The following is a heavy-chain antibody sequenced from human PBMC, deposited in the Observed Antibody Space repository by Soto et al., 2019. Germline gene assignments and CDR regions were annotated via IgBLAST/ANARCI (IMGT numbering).Heavy chain of an antibody. CDR2: ISYDGSNK. D-gene: IGHD4-17*01. CDR1: GFTFSSYG. J-gene: IGHJ3*02. V-gene: IGHV3-30*18. CDR3: AKGSFLYDYGDHLASTQSEAAFDI. Sequence: PVGSLRLSCAASGFTFSSYGMHWVRQAPGKGLEWVAVISYDGSNKYYADSVKGRFTISRDNSKNTLYLQMNSLRAEDTAVYYCAKGSFLYDYGDHLASTQSEAAFDIWGQGTMVTVSS.